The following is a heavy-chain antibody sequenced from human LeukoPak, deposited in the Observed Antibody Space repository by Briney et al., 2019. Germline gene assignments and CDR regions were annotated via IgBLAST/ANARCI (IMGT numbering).Heavy chain of an antibody. J-gene: IGHJ4*02. V-gene: IGHV3-23*01. Sequence: PGGSLRLSCAASGFTFSSYAMSWVRQAPGKGLEGVSAINVAAGAPYYADSVKGGFPMSRDNSKNTLYLQINSLRAEDTAVYYCARAPGSLVSIAARPYYFDYWGEGTLVSVSS. D-gene: IGHD6-6*01. CDR3: ARAPGSLVSIAARPYYFDY. CDR1: GFTFSSYA. CDR2: INVAAGAP.